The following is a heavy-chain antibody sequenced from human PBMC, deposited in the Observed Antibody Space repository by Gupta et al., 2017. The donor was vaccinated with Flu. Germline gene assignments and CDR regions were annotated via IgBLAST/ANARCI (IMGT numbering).Heavy chain of an antibody. CDR2: ISYDGSNK. Sequence: QVQLVESGGGVVQPGRSLRLSCAASGFTFSSYGMHWVRQAPGKGLEWVAVISYDGSNKYYADSVKGRFTISRDNSKNTLYLQMNSLRAEDTAVYYCAKDRSTMVRGVILGGWFDPWGQGTLVTVSS. D-gene: IGHD3-10*01. V-gene: IGHV3-30*18. CDR1: GFTFSSYG. CDR3: AKDRSTMVRGVILGGWFDP. J-gene: IGHJ5*02.